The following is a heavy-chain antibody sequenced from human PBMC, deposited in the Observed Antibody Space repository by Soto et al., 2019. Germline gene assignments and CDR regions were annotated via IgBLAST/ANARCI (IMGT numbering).Heavy chain of an antibody. Sequence: PSETLSLTCTVSGGSISNSSYLWGWIRQPPGKGLQLIGSVSYSGSTYYNPSLKSRVTISVDTSKTQSSLRLSSVTAADTAVYYCSRIAVSGPITGFDYWGQGALVTVSS. V-gene: IGHV4-39*01. D-gene: IGHD6-19*01. CDR3: SRIAVSGPITGFDY. CDR1: GGSISNSSYL. J-gene: IGHJ4*02. CDR2: VSYSGST.